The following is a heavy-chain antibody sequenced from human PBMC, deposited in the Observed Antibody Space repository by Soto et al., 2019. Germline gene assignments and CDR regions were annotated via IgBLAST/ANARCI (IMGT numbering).Heavy chain of an antibody. Sequence: QVQLVQSGAEVKKPGSSVKVSCKASGGTFSSYTISWVRQAPGQGLEWMGRIIPILGIANYAQKFQGRVTITADKSTRTAYMELSRLRSEDTAVYYCARHAPLVGATTFDCWGQGTLVTVSS. CDR1: GGTFSSYT. CDR2: IIPILGIA. CDR3: ARHAPLVGATTFDC. V-gene: IGHV1-69*02. J-gene: IGHJ4*02. D-gene: IGHD1-26*01.